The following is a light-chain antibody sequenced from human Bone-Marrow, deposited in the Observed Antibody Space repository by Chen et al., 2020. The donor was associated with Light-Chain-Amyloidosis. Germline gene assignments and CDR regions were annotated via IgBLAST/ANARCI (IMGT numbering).Light chain of an antibody. J-gene: IGKJ4*01. CDR1: QTISSNY. Sequence: EIVLTQSPGTLSLSPGEGANLSCRASQTISSNYLTWYQKKFGQAPRLLIYGSSSRATGIPDRFTGSGSGADFTLTINRLEPEDFAMYYCQQYGTSPRTFGGWTKVEIK. V-gene: IGKV3-20*01. CDR3: QQYGTSPRT. CDR2: GSS.